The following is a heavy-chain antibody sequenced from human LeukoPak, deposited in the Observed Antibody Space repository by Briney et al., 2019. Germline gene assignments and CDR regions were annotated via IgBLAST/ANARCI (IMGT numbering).Heavy chain of an antibody. V-gene: IGHV3-7*03. J-gene: IGHJ4*02. Sequence: GGSLRLSCEASGFTFSSHGMNWVRQAPGGGLEWVASVSREGSKEYYVDSLKGRFTISRDNAKISLTLQMNSLTAEDTAVYYCARETMVRGVLTGYYFDYWGQGTLVTVSS. CDR3: ARETMVRGVLTGYYFDY. CDR1: GFTFSSHG. D-gene: IGHD3-10*01. CDR2: VSREGSKE.